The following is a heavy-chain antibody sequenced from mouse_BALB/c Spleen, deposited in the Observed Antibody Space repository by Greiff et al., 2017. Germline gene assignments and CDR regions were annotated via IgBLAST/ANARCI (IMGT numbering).Heavy chain of an antibody. CDR1: GFTFSSFG. CDR3: ARGYYYGSSWLAY. J-gene: IGHJ3*01. Sequence: EVKLMESGGGLVQPGGSRKLSCAASGFTFSSFGMHWVRQAPEKGLEWVAYISSGSSTIYYADTVKGRFTISRDNPKNTLFLQMTSLRSEDTAMYYCARGYYYGSSWLAYWGQGTLVTVSA. V-gene: IGHV5-17*02. D-gene: IGHD1-1*01. CDR2: ISSGSSTI.